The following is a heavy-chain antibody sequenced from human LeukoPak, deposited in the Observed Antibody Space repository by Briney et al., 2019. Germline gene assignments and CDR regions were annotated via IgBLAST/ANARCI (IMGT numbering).Heavy chain of an antibody. J-gene: IGHJ5*02. CDR2: INHRGST. D-gene: IGHD2-2*01. CDR3: ARSKRDTSKLVVYNRFDP. Sequence: SETLSLTCAVYGGSFSGYYWSWIRQPPGKGLVWIGEINHRGSTNYNPSLKSRVTISVDTSKKQVALKVTYVTAADTAVYYCARSKRDTSKLVVYNRFDPWGQGTLVTVSS. CDR1: GGSFSGYY. V-gene: IGHV4-34*01.